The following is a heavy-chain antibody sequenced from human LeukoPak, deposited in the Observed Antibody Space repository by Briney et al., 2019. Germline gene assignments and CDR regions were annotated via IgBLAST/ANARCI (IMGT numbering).Heavy chain of an antibody. CDR1: GYTFTGYY. J-gene: IGHJ6*03. CDR2: INPNSGGT. V-gene: IGHV1-2*02. Sequence: GASVKVSCKASGYTFTGYYMHWVRQAPGQGLEWMGWINPNSGGTNYAQKFQGRVTMTRDTSISTAYMELSRLRSDDTAVYYCARGVVVTAMGPYYYYMDVWGKGTTVTVSS. D-gene: IGHD2-21*02. CDR3: ARGVVVTAMGPYYYYMDV.